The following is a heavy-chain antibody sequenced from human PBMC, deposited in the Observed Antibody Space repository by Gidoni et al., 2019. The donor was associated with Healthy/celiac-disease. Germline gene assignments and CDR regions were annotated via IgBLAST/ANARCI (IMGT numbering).Heavy chain of an antibody. D-gene: IGHD4-17*01. CDR3: ARGDNYGDPPYDY. CDR1: GFPFSSYS. Sequence: EVQLVESGGGLVKPGGSLRLSCAASGFPFSSYSMNWVRQAPGKGLEWVSSISSSSSYIYYADSVKGRFTISRDNAKNSLYLQMNSLRAEDTAVYYCARGDNYGDPPYDYWGQGTLVTVSS. V-gene: IGHV3-21*01. J-gene: IGHJ4*02. CDR2: ISSSSSYI.